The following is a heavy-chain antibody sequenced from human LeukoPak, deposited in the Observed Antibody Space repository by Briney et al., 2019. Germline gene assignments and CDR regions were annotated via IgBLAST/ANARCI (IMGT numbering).Heavy chain of an antibody. D-gene: IGHD5-24*01. J-gene: IGHJ4*02. CDR1: GGSISSYY. V-gene: IGHV4-59*01. Sequence: SETLSLTCTVSGGSISSYYWSWIRQPPGKGLEWIGYIYYSGSTNYNPSLKSRVTISVDTSKNQFSLKLSSVTAADTAVYYCARYRGEDGYKLVDYWGQGTLVTVSS. CDR3: ARYRGEDGYKLVDY. CDR2: IYYSGST.